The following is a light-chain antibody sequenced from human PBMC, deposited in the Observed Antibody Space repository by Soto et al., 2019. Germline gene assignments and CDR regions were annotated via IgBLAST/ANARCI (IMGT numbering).Light chain of an antibody. Sequence: DIQMTQSPSTLSASVGDRVTITCRASQSISSWLAWYQQKPGKAPKLLIYKASSLDSGVPSRFSGSGSGTEFPLTISRLQPDDFATYYCQQYNSYPYTFGQGTKLEIK. CDR3: QQYNSYPYT. CDR2: KAS. J-gene: IGKJ2*01. V-gene: IGKV1-5*03. CDR1: QSISSW.